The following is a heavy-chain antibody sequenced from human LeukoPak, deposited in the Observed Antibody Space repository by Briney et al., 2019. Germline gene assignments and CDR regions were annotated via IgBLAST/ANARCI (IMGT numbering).Heavy chain of an antibody. CDR3: ARENSGSYREFDY. D-gene: IGHD1-26*01. CDR1: GGSISSYY. Sequence: PSETLSLTCTVSGGSISSYYWSWIRQPAGKGLEWIGRIYTSGSTNYNASLKSRVSTSVDTSKNQFSLKLRSVTAADTAVFYCARENSGSYREFDYWGQGTLVTVSS. V-gene: IGHV4-4*07. J-gene: IGHJ4*02. CDR2: IYTSGST.